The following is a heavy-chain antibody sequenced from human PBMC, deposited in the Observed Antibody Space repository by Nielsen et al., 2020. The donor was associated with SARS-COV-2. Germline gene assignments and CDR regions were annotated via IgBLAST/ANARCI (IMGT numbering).Heavy chain of an antibody. Sequence: SQTLSLTCVISGDSVSSNSVAWNWIRQSPSRGLEWLGRIYYRSKWFYEYATSVRSRITIDPDISKNHFSLHLNSVTSEDTAMYYCTRDPGYYHGMDVWGQGTTVTVSS. CDR3: TRDPGYYHGMDV. CDR1: GDSVSSNSVA. V-gene: IGHV6-1*01. J-gene: IGHJ6*02. CDR2: IYYRSKWFY.